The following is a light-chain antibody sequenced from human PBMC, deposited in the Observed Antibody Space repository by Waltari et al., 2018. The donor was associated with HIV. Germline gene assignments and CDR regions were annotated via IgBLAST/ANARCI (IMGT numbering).Light chain of an antibody. V-gene: IGLV2-14*01. Sequence: QSALAQPASVSGSPGQSITISCAGAVVDSGPEIYVSWYQQHPDRAPRLIIYMLSRRPSGVSDRFSGSSSGMSATLTISGLQSDDEAHYYCSSYSTSTSLFVFGTGTRVTVL. CDR3: SSYSTSTSLFV. CDR2: MLS. J-gene: IGLJ1*01. CDR1: VVDSGPEIY.